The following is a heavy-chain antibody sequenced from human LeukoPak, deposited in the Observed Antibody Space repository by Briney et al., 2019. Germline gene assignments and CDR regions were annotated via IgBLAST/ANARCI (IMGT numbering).Heavy chain of an antibody. CDR3: AKESGYCSGGSCYSWFDP. D-gene: IGHD2-15*01. Sequence: PGGSLRLSCAASGFTFSSYGMSWVRQAPGKGLEWVSAISGSGGSTYYADSVKGRFTISRDNSKNTLYLQMNSLRAEDTAVYYCAKESGYCSGGSCYSWFDPWGQGTLVTVSS. V-gene: IGHV3-23*01. J-gene: IGHJ5*02. CDR2: ISGSGGST. CDR1: GFTFSSYG.